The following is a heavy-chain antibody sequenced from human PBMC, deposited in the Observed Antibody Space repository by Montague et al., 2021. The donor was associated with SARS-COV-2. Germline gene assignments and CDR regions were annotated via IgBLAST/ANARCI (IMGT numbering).Heavy chain of an antibody. CDR2: IYHSGST. Sequence: SETLSLTCAVSGGSISSSNWWSWVRQPPGKGLEWIGEIYHSGSTNYNPFLKSRVTISVDKSKNQFSLKLSSVTAADTAVYYCARMALASSSSDFDYWGQGTLVTVSS. V-gene: IGHV4-4*02. CDR3: ARMALASSSSDFDY. J-gene: IGHJ4*02. D-gene: IGHD6-6*01. CDR1: GGSISSSNW.